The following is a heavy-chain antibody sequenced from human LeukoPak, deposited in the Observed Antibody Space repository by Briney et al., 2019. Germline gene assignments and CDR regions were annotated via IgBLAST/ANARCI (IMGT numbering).Heavy chain of an antibody. J-gene: IGHJ3*02. V-gene: IGHV4-39*01. CDR1: GGSISSSSYY. Sequence: SETLSLTCTVSGGSISSSSYYWGWIRQPPGKGLEWIGSIYYSGSTYHNPSLKSRVTISVDTSKNQFSLKLSSVTAADTAVYYCASPSASAFDIWGQGTMVTVSS. CDR3: ASPSASAFDI. CDR2: IYYSGST.